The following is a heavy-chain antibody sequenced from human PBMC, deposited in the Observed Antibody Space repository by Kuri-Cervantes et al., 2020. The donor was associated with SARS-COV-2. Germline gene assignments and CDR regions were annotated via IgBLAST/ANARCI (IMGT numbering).Heavy chain of an antibody. Sequence: ASVKVSCKASVYTFTGYYMHWVRQAPGQGLEGMGWINPNSGGTNYAQKFQGRVTMTRDTSISSAYMELSRLRYDDTAVYYCAIISSGSVLRFLEWSSEDAFDIWGQGTMVTVSS. CDR1: VYTFTGYY. D-gene: IGHD3-3*01. V-gene: IGHV1-2*02. J-gene: IGHJ3*02. CDR2: INPNSGGT. CDR3: AIISSGSVLRFLEWSSEDAFDI.